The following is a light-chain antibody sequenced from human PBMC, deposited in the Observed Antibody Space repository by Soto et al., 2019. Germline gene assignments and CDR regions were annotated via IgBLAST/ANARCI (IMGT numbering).Light chain of an antibody. V-gene: IGLV2-18*01. CDR3: SLYTSSSTYV. CDR2: EVS. J-gene: IGLJ1*01. Sequence: QAVLTQPPSVSGSPGQSVTISCTGTSSDVGSYNRVSWYQQPPGTAPKVMIYEVSNRPSGVPDRFSGSKSGNTASLTISGLQAEDEADYYCSLYTSSSTYVFGPGTKLTVL. CDR1: SSDVGSYNR.